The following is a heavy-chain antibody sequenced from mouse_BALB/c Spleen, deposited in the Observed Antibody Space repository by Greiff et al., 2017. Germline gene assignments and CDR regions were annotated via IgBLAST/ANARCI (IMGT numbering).Heavy chain of an antibody. V-gene: IGHV1-14*01. CDR2: INPYNDGT. Sequence: EVQLQQSGPELVKPGASVKMSCKASGYTFTSYVMHWVKQKPGQGLEWIGYINPYNDGTKYNEKFKGKATLTSDKSSSTAYMELSSLTSEDSAVYYCAREWSLPWFAYWGQGTLVTVSA. J-gene: IGHJ3*01. CDR3: AREWSLPWFAY. CDR1: GYTFTSYV. D-gene: IGHD1-3*01.